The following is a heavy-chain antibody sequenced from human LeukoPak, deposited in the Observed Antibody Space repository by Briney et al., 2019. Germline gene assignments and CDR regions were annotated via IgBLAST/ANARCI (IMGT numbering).Heavy chain of an antibody. J-gene: IGHJ4*02. CDR1: GGSISSYY. CDR2: IYYSGST. CDR3: ARVPPYRSSLFDY. V-gene: IGHV4-59*01. D-gene: IGHD6-13*01. Sequence: SETLSLTCTVSGGSISSYYWSWIRQPPGKGLEWIGYIYYSGSTNYNPSLKSRVTISVDTSKNQFSLKLSSVTAADTAVYYCARVPPYRSSLFDYWGQGTLVTVSS.